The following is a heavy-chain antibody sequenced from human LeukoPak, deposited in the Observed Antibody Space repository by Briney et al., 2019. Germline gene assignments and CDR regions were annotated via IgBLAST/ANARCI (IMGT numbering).Heavy chain of an antibody. J-gene: IGHJ4*02. CDR2: ISGDGGST. CDR3: AKDKTGSYGGYYFDY. Sequence: PGGSLRLSCAASGFTFDDYAMHWVRQSPGKGLEWVSLISGDGGSTYYADSVKGRFTISRDNSKNSLYLQMNSLRTEDTALYYCAKDKTGSYGGYYFDYWGQGTLVTVSS. D-gene: IGHD1-26*01. V-gene: IGHV3-43*02. CDR1: GFTFDDYA.